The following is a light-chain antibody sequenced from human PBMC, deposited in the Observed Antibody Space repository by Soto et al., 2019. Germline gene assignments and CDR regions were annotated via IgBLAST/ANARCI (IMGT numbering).Light chain of an antibody. J-gene: IGLJ3*02. Sequence: QSVLTQPPSVSGAPGQRVTISCTGSSSNIGAGYDVHWYQQLPGTAPKLLIYGNSNRPSGVPDRFSGSKSGTSASLAITGLQAEDEADYYCQSYDSSLSGWGWGFGGGTKVTV. CDR2: GNS. CDR1: SSNIGAGYD. CDR3: QSYDSSLSGWGWG. V-gene: IGLV1-40*01.